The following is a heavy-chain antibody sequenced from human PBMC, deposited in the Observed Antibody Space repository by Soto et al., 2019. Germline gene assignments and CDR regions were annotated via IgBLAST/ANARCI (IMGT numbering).Heavy chain of an antibody. D-gene: IGHD6-13*01. V-gene: IGHV3-13*01. J-gene: IGHJ3*02. Sequence: GWSLRLSCAASGFTFSSYDMHLVRQATGKGLEWVSAIGTAGDTYYPGSVKGRFTISRENAKNSLYLQMNSLRAGGTAVYYCARPGIFGAFDIWGEGTMVTVSS. CDR1: GFTFSSYD. CDR3: ARPGIFGAFDI. CDR2: IGTAGDT.